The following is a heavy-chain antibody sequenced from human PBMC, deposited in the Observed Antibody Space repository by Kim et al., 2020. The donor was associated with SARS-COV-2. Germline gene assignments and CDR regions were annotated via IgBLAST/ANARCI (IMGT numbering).Heavy chain of an antibody. CDR1: GYTYINHG. CDR2: ISVHNGNT. J-gene: IGHJ3*02. Sequence: ASVKVSCKASGYTYINHGISWVRQAPGQGLEWMGWISVHNGNTNFAQNLEDRFTMTTDTSTSTAYMELRSLTSDDTAVYYCARLKTRITDAFDIWGLGTMVTVSS. CDR3: ARLKTRITDAFDI. V-gene: IGHV1-18*01. D-gene: IGHD1-20*01.